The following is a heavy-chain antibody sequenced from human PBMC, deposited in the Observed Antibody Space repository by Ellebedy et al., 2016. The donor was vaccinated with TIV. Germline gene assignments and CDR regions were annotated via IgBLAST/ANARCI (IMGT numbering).Heavy chain of an antibody. D-gene: IGHD2-15*01. CDR2: IYYVGST. CDR3: ARGSGGSQNGAFDS. V-gene: IGHV4-59*01. CDR1: GGSMTSFY. Sequence: MPSETLSLTCTVSGGSMTSFYWSWIRQSPEKGLEWIGNIYYVGSTDYSPSLRSRVTISLDTSKSQFSVKLTSGTPADTALYYCARGSGGSQNGAFDSWGQGTLVTVSS. J-gene: IGHJ4*02.